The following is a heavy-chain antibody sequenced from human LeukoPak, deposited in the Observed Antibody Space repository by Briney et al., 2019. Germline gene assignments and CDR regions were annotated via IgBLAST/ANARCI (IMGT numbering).Heavy chain of an antibody. CDR2: IYYSGST. CDR3: ARDTAYYDSSGPLGDYYGMDV. CDR1: GGSISSYY. D-gene: IGHD3-22*01. Sequence: PSETLSLTCTVSGGSISSYYWSWIRQPPGKGLEWIGYIYYSGSTNYNPSLKSRVTISVDTSKNQFSLKLSSVTAADTAVYYCARDTAYYDSSGPLGDYYGMDVSGQGTTVTVSS. J-gene: IGHJ6*02. V-gene: IGHV4-59*01.